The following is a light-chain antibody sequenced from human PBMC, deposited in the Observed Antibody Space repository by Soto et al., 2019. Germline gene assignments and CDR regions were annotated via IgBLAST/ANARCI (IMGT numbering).Light chain of an antibody. Sequence: EIVLTQSPGTLSLSPGEKATLSCRASPSLGSTYLAWYQQKPGQAPRLLIYDASTRATGIPDRFSGSGSGTDFTLTINRLEPEDFAVYYCQQFGSSPVTFGQGTKVEIK. CDR1: PSLGSTY. CDR3: QQFGSSPVT. CDR2: DAS. V-gene: IGKV3-20*01. J-gene: IGKJ1*01.